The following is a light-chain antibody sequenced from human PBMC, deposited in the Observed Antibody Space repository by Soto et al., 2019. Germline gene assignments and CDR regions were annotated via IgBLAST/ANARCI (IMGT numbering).Light chain of an antibody. J-gene: IGKJ1*01. CDR1: QSVSSD. CDR2: GAS. Sequence: EIVLTQSPGTLSLSPGGRATLPCRASQSVSSDLAWYHQKPGQAPRLLIYGASTRATGIPARFSGSGSGTEFTLTINSLQSEDFAVYYCQQYNNWPRTFGQGTKVDIK. CDR3: QQYNNWPRT. V-gene: IGKV3-15*01.